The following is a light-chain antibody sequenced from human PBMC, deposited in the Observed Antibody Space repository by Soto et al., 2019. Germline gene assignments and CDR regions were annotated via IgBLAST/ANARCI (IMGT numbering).Light chain of an antibody. J-gene: IGLJ1*01. CDR2: DVS. Sequence: QSALTQPASVSGSPGQSITISCTGTSTDIGRYNYVSWYQQHPGKAPKLMIYDVSNRPSGVSNRFSGSKSGNTASLTLSGLQAEHEADSYCSSYTSSSTYAFGTVTKVPLL. CDR3: SSYTSSSTYA. V-gene: IGLV2-14*03. CDR1: STDIGRYNY.